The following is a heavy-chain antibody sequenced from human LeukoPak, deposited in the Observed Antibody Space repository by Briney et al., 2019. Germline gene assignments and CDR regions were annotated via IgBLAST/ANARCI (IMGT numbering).Heavy chain of an antibody. D-gene: IGHD3-9*01. V-gene: IGHV3-23*01. CDR3: AKGLYFDWWSYFDY. CDR1: GFTFSNYA. Sequence: QSGGSLRLSCAASGFTFSNYAMSWVRQAPGKGLEWVSAISGSGGNTYYADSVKGRFTISRDNSKNTLFLQMNSLRVEDTAVYYCAKGLYFDWWSYFDYWGQGTLVTVSS. CDR2: ISGSGGNT. J-gene: IGHJ4*02.